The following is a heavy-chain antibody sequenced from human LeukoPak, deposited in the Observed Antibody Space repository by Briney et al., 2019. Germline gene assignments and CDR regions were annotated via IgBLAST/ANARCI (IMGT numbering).Heavy chain of an antibody. CDR1: GFTFGDYA. D-gene: IGHD2-2*01. J-gene: IGHJ4*02. V-gene: IGHV3-23*01. CDR2: ISGSGGST. Sequence: GGSLRLSCTASGFTFGDYAMSWFRQAPGKGLEWVSAISGSGGSTYYADSVKGRFTISRDNSKNTLYLQMNSLRAEDTAVYYCAKGTLDIVVVPAAPKVYYFDYWGQGTLVTVSS. CDR3: AKGTLDIVVVPAAPKVYYFDY.